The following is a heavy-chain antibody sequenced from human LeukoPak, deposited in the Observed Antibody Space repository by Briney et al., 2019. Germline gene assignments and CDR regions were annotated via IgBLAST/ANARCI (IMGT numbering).Heavy chain of an antibody. CDR3: ARGLRYCSGGSCYSYMDV. Sequence: GASVKVSCKASGYTFTTNYMHWVRQAPGQGLEWMGIINPSGGTTTHAQNFQGRVTMTRDMSTSTVYLELSSLRSEDTAVYYCARGLRYCSGGSCYSYMDVWGKGTTVTVSS. CDR1: GYTFTTNY. J-gene: IGHJ6*03. D-gene: IGHD2-15*01. V-gene: IGHV1-46*01. CDR2: INPSGGTT.